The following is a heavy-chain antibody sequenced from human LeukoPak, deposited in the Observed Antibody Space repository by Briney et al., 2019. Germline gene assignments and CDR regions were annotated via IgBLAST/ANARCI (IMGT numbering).Heavy chain of an antibody. CDR3: ARGVRGSDRYYFDY. CDR1: GGSISSYY. CDR2: IYYSGST. Sequence: PSETLSLTCTVSGGSISSYYWSWIRQPPGKGLEWIGYIYYSGSTNYNPSLKSRVTISVDTSKNQFSLKLSSVTAADTAVYYCARGVRGSDRYYFDYWGQGTLVTVSS. D-gene: IGHD3-10*01. V-gene: IGHV4-59*01. J-gene: IGHJ4*02.